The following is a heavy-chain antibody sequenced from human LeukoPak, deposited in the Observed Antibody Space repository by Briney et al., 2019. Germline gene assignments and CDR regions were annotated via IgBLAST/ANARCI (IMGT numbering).Heavy chain of an antibody. V-gene: IGHV4-39*01. D-gene: IGHD3-10*01. CDR1: GGSITSSAYY. Sequence: SETLSLTCTVSGGSITSSAYYWGWIRQPPGKGLEWIGTIYYTGSTYYNPSRKSRVTISVDTSKNQFSLKLSSVTATDTAVYYCARWFGKTRAGVYWGEGTLVTVSS. CDR3: ARWFGKTRAGVY. CDR2: IYYTGST. J-gene: IGHJ4*02.